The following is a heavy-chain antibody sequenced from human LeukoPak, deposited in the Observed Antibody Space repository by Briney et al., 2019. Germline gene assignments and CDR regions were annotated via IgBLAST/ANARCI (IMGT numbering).Heavy chain of an antibody. V-gene: IGHV4-39*01. Sequence: SETLSLTCGVSGGSISSSSYYWGWIRQPPGKGLEWVGTIYHSGSTYYNPSLMSRVTISVDTSKNQFSLKLSSVTAADTAVYYCARQGWSSASGYYFVYWGQGTLVTVSS. J-gene: IGHJ4*02. CDR1: GGSISSSSYY. CDR3: ARQGWSSASGYYFVY. CDR2: IYHSGST. D-gene: IGHD6-19*01.